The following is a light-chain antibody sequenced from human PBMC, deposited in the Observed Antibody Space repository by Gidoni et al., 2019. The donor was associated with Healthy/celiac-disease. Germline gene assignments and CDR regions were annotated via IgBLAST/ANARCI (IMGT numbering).Light chain of an antibody. J-gene: IGKJ1*01. Sequence: DIQMTQSPSSRSASVGDRVTITCLASQRISSYLNWYQQKPGKDPKLLIYAASSLQSGGPSRFSGSGSGTDFTLTISSLQPEDFATYYCQQSYSTPPWTFGQGTKVEIK. CDR1: QRISSY. CDR2: AAS. V-gene: IGKV1-39*01. CDR3: QQSYSTPPWT.